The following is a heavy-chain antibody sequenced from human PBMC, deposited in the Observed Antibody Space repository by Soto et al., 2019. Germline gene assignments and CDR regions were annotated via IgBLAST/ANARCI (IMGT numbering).Heavy chain of an antibody. J-gene: IGHJ6*02. CDR1: GFTFSSYG. Sequence: QVQLVESGGGVVQPGRSLRLSCAASGFTFSSYGMHWVRQAPGKGLEWVAVISYDGSNKYYADSVKGRFTISRDNSKNTLYRQRNSLRAWDPAVYYCAKGPAIVLVPAAMNYYYGMDVWGQGTTVTVSS. CDR2: ISYDGSNK. CDR3: AKGPAIVLVPAAMNYYYGMDV. V-gene: IGHV3-30*18. D-gene: IGHD2-2*01.